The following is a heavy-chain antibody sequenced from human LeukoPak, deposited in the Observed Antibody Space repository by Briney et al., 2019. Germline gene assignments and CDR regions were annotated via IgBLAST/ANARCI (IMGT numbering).Heavy chain of an antibody. Sequence: GGSLRLSCSASGFTFSSSAMHWVRQAPGKRLEYVAAITTDGGRTFYTDSVKGRFTVSRDNSKNTVYLQMSSLRAEDTAVYYCAKRWQQLVRDYWGQGTLVTVSS. CDR1: GFTFSSSA. CDR2: ITTDGGRT. V-gene: IGHV3-64D*06. J-gene: IGHJ4*02. CDR3: AKRWQQLVRDY. D-gene: IGHD6-13*01.